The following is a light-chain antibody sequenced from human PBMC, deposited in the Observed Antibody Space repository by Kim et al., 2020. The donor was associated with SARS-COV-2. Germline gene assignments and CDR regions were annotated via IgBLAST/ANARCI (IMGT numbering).Light chain of an antibody. J-gene: IGLJ1*01. CDR1: SSDVGGYNY. V-gene: IGLV2-11*01. Sequence: QSALTQPRSVSGSPGQSVTISCTGTSSDVGGYNYVSWYQQHPGKAPKLMIYDVIKRPSGVPDRFSGSKSGNTASLTISGLQAEDEADYYCCSYAGSYPYVFGTGTKVTVL. CDR3: CSYAGSYPYV. CDR2: DVI.